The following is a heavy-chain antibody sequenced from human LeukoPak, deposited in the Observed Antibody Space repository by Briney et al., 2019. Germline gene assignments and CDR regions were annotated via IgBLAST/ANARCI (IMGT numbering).Heavy chain of an antibody. J-gene: IGHJ4*02. V-gene: IGHV4-39*07. D-gene: IGHD6-19*01. CDR2: IYYSGST. Sequence: PSETLSLTCTVSGGSISSSSYYWGWLRQPPGKGLEWIGSIYYSGSTYYNPSLKSRVTISVDTSKNQFSLKLSSVTAADTAVYYCASTYSSGWYGGVYWGQGTLVTVSS. CDR3: ASTYSSGWYGGVY. CDR1: GGSISSSSYY.